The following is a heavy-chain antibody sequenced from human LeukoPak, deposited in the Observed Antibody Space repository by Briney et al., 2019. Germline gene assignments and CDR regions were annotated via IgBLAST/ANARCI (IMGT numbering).Heavy chain of an antibody. V-gene: IGHV1-69*04. Sequence: SVKVSCKASGGTFSRYTISWVRQAPGQRLEWMGRIIPILGIANYAQKFQGRVTITADKSTSTAYMELSSLRSEDTAVYYCARDLYRYCNSTSCYLDHWGQGTLVTVSS. D-gene: IGHD2-2*01. CDR2: IIPILGIA. CDR1: GGTFSRYT. J-gene: IGHJ4*02. CDR3: ARDLYRYCNSTSCYLDH.